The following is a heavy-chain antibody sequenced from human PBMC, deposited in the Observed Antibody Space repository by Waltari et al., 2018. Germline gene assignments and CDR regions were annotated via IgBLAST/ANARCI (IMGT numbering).Heavy chain of an antibody. CDR3: ARDLSGYSSG. CDR1: GGSISSSSYY. V-gene: IGHV4-39*07. D-gene: IGHD6-19*01. Sequence: QLQLQESGPGLVKPSETLSLTCTVSGGSISSSSYYWGWIRQPPGKGLEWIGSIYYSVSTYYNPSLKSRVTISVDTSKNQFSLKLSSVTAADTAVYYCARDLSGYSSGWGQGTLVTVSS. J-gene: IGHJ4*02. CDR2: IYYSVST.